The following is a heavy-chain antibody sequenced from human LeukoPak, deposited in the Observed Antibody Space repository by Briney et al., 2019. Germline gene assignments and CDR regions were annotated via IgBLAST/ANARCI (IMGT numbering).Heavy chain of an antibody. V-gene: IGHV3-23*01. CDR2: ISGSGGGT. CDR1: GFTFSSYA. Sequence: PGGSLRLSCAASGFTFSSYAMSWVRQAPGKGLEWVSAISGSGGGTYYADSVKGRFTISRDNSKNTLYLQMNSLKAEDTAVYYCAKVPHAPPYMDFDYWGQGTLVTVSS. CDR3: AKVPHAPPYMDFDY. D-gene: IGHD3-16*01. J-gene: IGHJ4*02.